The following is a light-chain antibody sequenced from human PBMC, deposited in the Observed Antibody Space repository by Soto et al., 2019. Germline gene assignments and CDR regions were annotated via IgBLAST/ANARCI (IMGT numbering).Light chain of an antibody. CDR2: AAS. CDR1: QSVSGN. CDR3: QQYNNWPPYT. J-gene: IGKJ2*01. Sequence: ETVMTQSPATLSVSPGERAILSCRASQSVSGNLAWYQQKPGQAPRLLIYAASSRAAGIPPRFSGSGSGTEFTLTISSLQSEDFEVYYCQQYNNWPPYTFGQGTKLEIK. V-gene: IGKV3-15*01.